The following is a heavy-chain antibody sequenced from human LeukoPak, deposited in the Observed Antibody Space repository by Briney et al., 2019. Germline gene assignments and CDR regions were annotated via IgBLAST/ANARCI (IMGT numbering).Heavy chain of an antibody. V-gene: IGHV3-21*01. CDR1: GFTFDDYG. CDR2: ISGSGTYM. CDR3: ARVLDITGTIFDAFDI. J-gene: IGHJ3*02. Sequence: GGSLRLSCAASGFTFDDYGMSWVRQAPGKGLEWVSSISGSGTYMYYADSLKGRFTISRDNAKNSLYLQMNSLRAEDTAVYYCARVLDITGTIFDAFDIWGQGTMVTVSS. D-gene: IGHD1-20*01.